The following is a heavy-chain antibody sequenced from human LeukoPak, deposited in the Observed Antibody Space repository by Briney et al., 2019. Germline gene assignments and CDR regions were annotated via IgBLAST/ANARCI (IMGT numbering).Heavy chain of an antibody. CDR1: GFTYSSYA. J-gene: IGHJ4*02. CDR2: ISGSGGST. V-gene: IGHV3-23*01. CDR3: AKQAPAMVVGSLDY. Sequence: GGSLRLSCAASGFTYSSYAMSWVRQAPGKGLEWVSAISGSGGSTFYADSVKGRFTTSRDNSKNTLYLQMNSLRAEDTALYYCAKQAPAMVVGSLDYWGQGTLVTVSS. D-gene: IGHD5-18*01.